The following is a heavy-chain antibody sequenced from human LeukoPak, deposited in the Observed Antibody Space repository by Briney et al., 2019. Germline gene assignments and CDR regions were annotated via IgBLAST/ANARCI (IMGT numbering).Heavy chain of an antibody. CDR2: VNPSSGST. J-gene: IGHJ5*02. CDR3: ARAVGPRGGNWFDP. V-gene: IGHV1-46*01. Sequence: WASVKVSCKASGYTFSGYYMHWVRQAPGQGLEWMGVVNPSSGSTTYSQKFQGRVTMTRDTSTSTVYMDLSSLRSEDTAVYYCARAVGPRGGNWFDPWGQGTLVTVSS. D-gene: IGHD1-26*01. CDR1: GYTFSGYY.